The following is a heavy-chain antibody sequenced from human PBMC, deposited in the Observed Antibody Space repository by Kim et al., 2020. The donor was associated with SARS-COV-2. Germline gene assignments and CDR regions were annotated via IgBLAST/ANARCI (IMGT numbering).Heavy chain of an antibody. CDR1: GYTFTSYG. D-gene: IGHD3-10*01. CDR2: ISAYNGNT. Sequence: ASVKVSCKASGYTFTSYGISWVRQAPGQGLEWMGWISAYNGNTNYAQKLQGRVTMTTDTSTSTAYMELRSLRSDDTAVYYCARAPYGSGSYLFDYWGQGTLVTVSS. J-gene: IGHJ4*02. CDR3: ARAPYGSGSYLFDY. V-gene: IGHV1-18*01.